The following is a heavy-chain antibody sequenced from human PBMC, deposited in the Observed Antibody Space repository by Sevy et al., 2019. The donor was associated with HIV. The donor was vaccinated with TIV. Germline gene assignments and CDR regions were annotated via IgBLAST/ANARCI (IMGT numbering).Heavy chain of an antibody. V-gene: IGHV3-49*04. CDR2: LKSDVYGGTV. CDR3: TRWKAAQSIFDY. Sequence: GGSLRLSCTASGFTFGDYCMSWVRQAPGKGLEWVAFLKSDVYGGTVDHAASVRGRFVISRYDSKTIAYLQMNDLKTVDTGVYYCTRWKAAQSIFDYWGQGALVTVSS. D-gene: IGHD6-13*01. J-gene: IGHJ4*02. CDR1: GFTFGDYC.